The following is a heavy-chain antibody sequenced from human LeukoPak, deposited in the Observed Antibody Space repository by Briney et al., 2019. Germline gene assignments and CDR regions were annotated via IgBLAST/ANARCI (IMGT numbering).Heavy chain of an antibody. CDR2: IYTSGST. Sequence: SETLSLTCTVSGGSISNYYWNWIRQPAGKGLEWIGRIYTSGSTNYNPSLKSRVTISVDTSKNQFSLKLSSVTAADTAVYYCAREYGGYSSTLFDYWGQGTLVTVSS. V-gene: IGHV4-4*07. CDR3: AREYGGYSSTLFDY. J-gene: IGHJ4*02. CDR1: GGSISNYY. D-gene: IGHD6-13*01.